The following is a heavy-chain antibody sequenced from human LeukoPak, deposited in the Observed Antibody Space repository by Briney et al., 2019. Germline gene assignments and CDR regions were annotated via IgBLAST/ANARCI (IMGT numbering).Heavy chain of an antibody. CDR1: GFTFSSYW. V-gene: IGHV3-7*01. CDR2: IKQDGSEK. D-gene: IGHD3-22*01. Sequence: GGSLRLSXAASGFTFSSYWMSWVCQAPGKGLEWVANIKQDGSEKYYVDSVKGRFTISRDNAKNSLYLQMNSLRAEDTAVYYCVIYYYDSSGYYYFDYWGQGTLVTVSS. J-gene: IGHJ4*02. CDR3: VIYYYDSSGYYYFDY.